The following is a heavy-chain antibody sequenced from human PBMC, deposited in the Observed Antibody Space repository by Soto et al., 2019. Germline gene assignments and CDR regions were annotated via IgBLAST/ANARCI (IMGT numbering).Heavy chain of an antibody. CDR3: ARGGGYCTNGVCKNHYYYYYMDV. CDR2: IGTAGDT. V-gene: IGHV3-13*01. D-gene: IGHD2-8*01. J-gene: IGHJ6*03. Sequence: EVQLVESGGGLVQPGGSLRLSCAASGFTFSSYDMHWVRQATGKGLEWVSAIGTAGDTYYPGSVKGRFTISRENAKNSLYLQMNSLRAGDTAVYYCARGGGYCTNGVCKNHYYYYYMDVWGKGTTVTVSS. CDR1: GFTFSSYD.